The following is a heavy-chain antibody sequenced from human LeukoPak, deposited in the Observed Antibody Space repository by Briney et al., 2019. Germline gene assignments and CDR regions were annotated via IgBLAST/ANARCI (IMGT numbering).Heavy chain of an antibody. Sequence: PGGSLRLSCSASRFTFSSSWMTWVRQAPGKGLEWVANIKQDGSEQYTADSLKGRFTISRDNDKKLVFLQMNSLRVDDTAVYYCARVGHSYYYYYMDAWGNGTTVIVSS. CDR3: ARVGHSYYYYYMDA. J-gene: IGHJ6*03. V-gene: IGHV3-7*01. CDR2: IKQDGSEQ. CDR1: RFTFSSSW.